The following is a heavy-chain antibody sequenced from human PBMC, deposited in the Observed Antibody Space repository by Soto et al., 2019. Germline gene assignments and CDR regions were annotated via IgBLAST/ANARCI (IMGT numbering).Heavy chain of an antibody. CDR3: ATSSVTSFGMLVSYDFDY. CDR1: GGSISSGGSY. V-gene: IGHV4-31*03. J-gene: IGHJ4*02. D-gene: IGHD3-3*01. CDR2: IFYSGPT. Sequence: SETLSPTCTDSGGSISSGGSYWSWVRQHPWKGLEWIGYIFYSGPTYFNPSLKSRVTMLLDTSKNQFSLKLRSVTAADTAVYYCATSSVTSFGMLVSYDFDYWGQGXLVTVDS.